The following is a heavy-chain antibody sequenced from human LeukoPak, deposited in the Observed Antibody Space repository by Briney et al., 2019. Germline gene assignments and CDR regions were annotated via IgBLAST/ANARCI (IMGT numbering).Heavy chain of an antibody. D-gene: IGHD3-10*01. CDR1: GFTVSSNY. J-gene: IGHJ4*02. V-gene: IGHV3-66*01. CDR2: IYSGGST. Sequence: PGGSLRLSCAASGFTVSSNYMSWVRQAPGKGLEWVSVIYSGGSTYYADSVKGRFTISRDNAKNSLYLQMNSLRAEDTAVYYCARDLSYGSALYYFDYWGQGTLVTVSS. CDR3: ARDLSYGSALYYFDY.